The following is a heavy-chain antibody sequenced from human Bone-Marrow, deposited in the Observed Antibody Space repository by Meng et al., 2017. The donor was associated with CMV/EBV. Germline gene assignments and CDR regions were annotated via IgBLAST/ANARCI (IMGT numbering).Heavy chain of an antibody. CDR1: GFTFSTYG. CDR2: IWHDGENK. J-gene: IGHJ3*02. Sequence: GESLKTSCAASGFTFSTYGMHWVRQAAGKGLEWVAVIWHDGENKYYGEPVKGRFTISRDNSKNTVDLQMNSLRSEDTAVYYCAKDGGRGNSHDAFDIWGQGTMVTVSS. D-gene: IGHD3-16*01. CDR3: AKDGGRGNSHDAFDI. V-gene: IGHV3-33*06.